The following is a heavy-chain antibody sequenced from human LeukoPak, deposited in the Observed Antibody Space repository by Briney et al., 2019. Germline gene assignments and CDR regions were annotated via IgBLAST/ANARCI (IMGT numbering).Heavy chain of an antibody. D-gene: IGHD3-10*01. V-gene: IGHV1-2*02. CDR1: GYTFTGYY. CDR2: INPNSGGT. CDR3: ALNYYGSGSYPIDAFDI. Sequence: ASVKVSCKASGYTFTGYYMHWVRQAPGQGLEWMGWINPNSGGTNYAQKFQGRVTMTRDTSISTAYMELSRLRSDDTAVYYCALNYYGSGSYPIDAFDIWGQGTMVTVSS. J-gene: IGHJ3*02.